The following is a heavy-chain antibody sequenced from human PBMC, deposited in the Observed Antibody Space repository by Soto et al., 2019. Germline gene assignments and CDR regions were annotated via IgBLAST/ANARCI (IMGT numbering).Heavy chain of an antibody. D-gene: IGHD3-10*01. CDR3: AEDPLGGSGIYYPGDYYYGMDV. CDR1: GFTFTSSA. Sequence: SVKVSCKASGFTFTSSAVQWVRQARGQRLEWIGWIVVGSGNTNYAQKFQERVTITRDMSTSTAYMELSSLRSEDTAVYYCAEDPLGGSGIYYPGDYYYGMDVWGQVTTVTVSS. CDR2: IVVGSGNT. V-gene: IGHV1-58*01. J-gene: IGHJ6*02.